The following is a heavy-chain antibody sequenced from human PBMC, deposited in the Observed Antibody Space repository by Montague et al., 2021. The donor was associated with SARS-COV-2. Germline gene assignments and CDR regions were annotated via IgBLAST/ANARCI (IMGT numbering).Heavy chain of an antibody. CDR1: GGSISSGNW. J-gene: IGHJ4*02. CDR2: IYHSGST. Sequence: SETLSLTCTVSGGSISSGNWWSWVRQPPGKGLEWIGEIYHSGSTNYNPSLKSRVTISVDKSKNQFSLKLSSVTAADTAVYYCAVTYYYGSGFDYWGQGTLVTVSS. V-gene: IGHV4-4*02. CDR3: AVTYYYGSGFDY. D-gene: IGHD3-10*01.